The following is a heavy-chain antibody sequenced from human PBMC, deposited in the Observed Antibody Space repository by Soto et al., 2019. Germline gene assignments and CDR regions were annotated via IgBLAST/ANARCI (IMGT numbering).Heavy chain of an antibody. V-gene: IGHV3-11*06. CDR3: ARVKGYCSSTSCYEDY. D-gene: IGHD2-2*01. Sequence: QVQLVESGGGLVKPGGSLRLSCAASGFTFSDYYMSWIRQAPGKGLEWVSYISSSSSYTNYADSVKGRFTISRDNDKNSLYLQMNSLRAEDTAVYYCARVKGYCSSTSCYEDYWGQGTLVTVSS. J-gene: IGHJ4*02. CDR2: ISSSSSYT. CDR1: GFTFSDYY.